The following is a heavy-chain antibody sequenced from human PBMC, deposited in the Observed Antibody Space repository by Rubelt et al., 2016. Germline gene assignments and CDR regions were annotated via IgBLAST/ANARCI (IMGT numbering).Heavy chain of an antibody. Sequence: GLEWVALSSWDGTKSYYGDSVKGRFTISRDDSKNSLYLQMDSLRVEDTAFYYCTKGPVRGNPSWSYFDSWGQGTLVTVSS. D-gene: IGHD1-14*01. CDR3: TKGPVRGNPSWSYFDS. CDR2: SSWDGTKS. J-gene: IGHJ4*02. V-gene: IGHV3-43D*03.